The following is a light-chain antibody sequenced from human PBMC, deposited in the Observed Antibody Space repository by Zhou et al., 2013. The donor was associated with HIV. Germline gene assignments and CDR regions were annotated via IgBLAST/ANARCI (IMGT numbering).Light chain of an antibody. CDR1: QSVTSG. Sequence: EVVMTQSPATLSVSPGERATLSCRASQSVTSGLAWYQQKPGQAPRLLIYGASTRATGVPARFTGSGSGTEFTLTISSLQSEDSATYYCQQYYSFPLAFGQGTKVEIK. V-gene: IGKV3-15*01. CDR2: GAS. J-gene: IGKJ1*01. CDR3: QQYYSFPLA.